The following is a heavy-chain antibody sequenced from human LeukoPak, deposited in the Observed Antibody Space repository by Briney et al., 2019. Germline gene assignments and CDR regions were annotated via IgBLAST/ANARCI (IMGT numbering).Heavy chain of an antibody. CDR3: AKDPRAHYYDSSGYYITDLFFDY. D-gene: IGHD3-22*01. V-gene: IGHV3-23*01. J-gene: IGHJ4*02. CDR1: GFTFSSYA. Sequence: GGSLRLSCAASGFTFSSYAMSWVRQAPGKGLEWVSAIIGSGGSTYYADSVRGRFTISRDNSKNTLYPQMNSLRAEDTAVYYCAKDPRAHYYDSSGYYITDLFFDYWGQGTLVTVSS. CDR2: IIGSGGST.